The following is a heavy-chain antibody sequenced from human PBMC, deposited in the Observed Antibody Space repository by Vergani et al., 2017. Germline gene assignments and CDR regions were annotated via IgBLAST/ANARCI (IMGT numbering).Heavy chain of an antibody. CDR3: ARDGGGGYYYYYYGMDV. CDR2: ISSSSSYI. Sequence: EVQLVESGGGLVKPGGSLRLSCAASGFTFSSYSMNWVRQAPGKGLEWVSSISSSSSYIYYADSVKGRFTISRDNAKNSLYQQMNSLRAEDTAVYYCARDGGGGYYYYYYGMDVWGQGTTVTVSS. V-gene: IGHV3-21*01. J-gene: IGHJ6*02. CDR1: GFTFSSYS. D-gene: IGHD2-15*01.